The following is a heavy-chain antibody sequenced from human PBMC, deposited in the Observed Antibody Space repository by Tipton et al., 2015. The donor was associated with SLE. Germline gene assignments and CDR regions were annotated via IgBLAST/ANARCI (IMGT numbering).Heavy chain of an antibody. Sequence: TLSLTCAVYGGSFSGNYWSWIRQFPGKGLEWIGEVNHSGSTNYNPSLKSRVTISVDTSKNQFSLKLSSVTAADTAVYYCASIAAAGTTFDYWGQGSLVTVSS. CDR3: ASIAAAGTTFDY. J-gene: IGHJ4*02. CDR2: VNHSGST. D-gene: IGHD6-13*01. V-gene: IGHV4-34*01. CDR1: GGSFSGNY.